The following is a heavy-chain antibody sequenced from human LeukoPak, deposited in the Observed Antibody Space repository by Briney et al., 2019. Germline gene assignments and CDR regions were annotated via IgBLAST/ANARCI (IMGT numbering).Heavy chain of an antibody. J-gene: IGHJ4*02. D-gene: IGHD1-1*01. CDR2: IYYSGST. Sequence: SETLSLTCTVSGGSISSYYWSWIRQPPGEGLECIGYIYYSGSTNYNPSLKSRVTISVDTSKNQFSLKLSSVTAADTAVYYCARVRGGDWNDAYYFDYSGQGTLVTVSS. V-gene: IGHV4-59*01. CDR3: ARVRGGDWNDAYYFDY. CDR1: GGSISSYY.